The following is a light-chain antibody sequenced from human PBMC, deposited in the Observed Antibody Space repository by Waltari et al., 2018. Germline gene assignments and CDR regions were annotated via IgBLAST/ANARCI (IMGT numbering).Light chain of an antibody. CDR3: HSRDTTTNRV. CDR2: GNN. CDR1: SLRRYY. Sequence: SSELTQDPTVSVALGQTVRITCQGDSLRRYYASWYRQRPGQATILLIYGNNNRPSGIPDRFSGSTSGNMASLTITGAQAEDEADYYCHSRDTTTNRVFGRGTKLT. V-gene: IGLV3-19*01. J-gene: IGLJ3*02.